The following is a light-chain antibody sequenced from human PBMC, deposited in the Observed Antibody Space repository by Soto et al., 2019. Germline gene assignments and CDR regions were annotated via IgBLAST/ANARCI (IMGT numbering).Light chain of an antibody. CDR2: DVT. J-gene: IGLJ1*01. V-gene: IGLV2-14*01. CDR3: ISYASINTYV. CDR1: SSDVGGYDY. Sequence: QSVLTQRASGSGSPGQSMTISCTETSSDVGGYDYVSWYQQHPGKAPKLMIYDVTNRPSGVSNRFSGSKSGNTASLTISGLQAEDEADYYCISYASINTYVFGTGTKVTVL.